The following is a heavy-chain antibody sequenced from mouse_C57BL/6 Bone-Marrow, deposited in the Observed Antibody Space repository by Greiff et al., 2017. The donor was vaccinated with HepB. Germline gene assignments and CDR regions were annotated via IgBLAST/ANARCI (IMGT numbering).Heavy chain of an antibody. Sequence: ESGPGLVKPSQSLSLTCSVTGYSITSGYYWNWIRQFPGNKLEWMGYISYDGSNNYNPSLKNPISITRDTSKNQFFLKLNSVTTEDTATYYCAITTVVATDYWGQGTSVTVSS. J-gene: IGHJ4*01. D-gene: IGHD1-1*01. CDR1: GYSITSGYY. CDR3: AITTVVATDY. CDR2: ISYDGSN. V-gene: IGHV3-6*01.